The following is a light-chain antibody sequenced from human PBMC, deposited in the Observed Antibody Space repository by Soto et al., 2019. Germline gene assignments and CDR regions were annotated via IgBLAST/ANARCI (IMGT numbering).Light chain of an antibody. CDR2: SAS. V-gene: IGKV3-20*01. Sequence: EIVLTQSPGTLSLSPGERATLSCRASQSVRSSYLDWYQQKPGQAPRLLIYSASSRATAIPDRFSGSGSGTDFTLTITSLEPEDSAVYYCQQFDGSSVTFGQGTKVEIK. CDR3: QQFDGSSVT. CDR1: QSVRSSY. J-gene: IGKJ1*01.